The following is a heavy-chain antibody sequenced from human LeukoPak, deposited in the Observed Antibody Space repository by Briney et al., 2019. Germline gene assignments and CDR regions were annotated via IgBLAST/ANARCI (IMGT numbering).Heavy chain of an antibody. J-gene: IGHJ3*02. D-gene: IGHD1-1*01. Sequence: TSETLSLTCAVYGGSFSGYYWSWIRQPPGKGLEWIGEINHSGSTNYNPSLKSRVTISVDTSKNQFSLKLSSVTAADTAVYYCASGRDTGVHRGAFDIWGQGTMVTVSS. CDR1: GGSFSGYY. CDR3: ASGRDTGVHRGAFDI. CDR2: INHSGST. V-gene: IGHV4-34*01.